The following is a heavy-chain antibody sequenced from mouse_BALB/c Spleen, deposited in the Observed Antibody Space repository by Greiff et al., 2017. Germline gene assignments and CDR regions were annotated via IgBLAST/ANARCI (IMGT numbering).Heavy chain of an antibody. CDR2: IYPGNSDT. J-gene: IGHJ4*01. CDR3: TRYLDGYYAMDY. CDR1: GYTFTSYW. V-gene: IGHV1-5*01. D-gene: IGHD2-3*01. Sequence: EVKVEESGTVLARPGASVKMSCKASGYTFTSYWMHWVKQRPGQGLEWIGAIYPGNSDTSYNQKFKGKAKLTAVTSTSTAYMELSSLTNEDSAVYYCTRYLDGYYAMDYWGQGTSVTVSS.